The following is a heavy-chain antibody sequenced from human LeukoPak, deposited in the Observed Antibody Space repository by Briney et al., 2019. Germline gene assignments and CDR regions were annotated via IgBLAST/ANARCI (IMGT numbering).Heavy chain of an antibody. Sequence: GGSLRLSCAASGFTFSSYAMHWVRQAPGKGLEWVAVISYDGSNKYYADSVKGRFTISRDNSKNTLYLQMNSLRAEDTAVYYCARDVDKDIVLMVYARRAFDIWGQGTMITVSS. D-gene: IGHD2-8*01. CDR1: GFTFSSYA. J-gene: IGHJ3*02. CDR3: ARDVDKDIVLMVYARRAFDI. V-gene: IGHV3-30-3*01. CDR2: ISYDGSNK.